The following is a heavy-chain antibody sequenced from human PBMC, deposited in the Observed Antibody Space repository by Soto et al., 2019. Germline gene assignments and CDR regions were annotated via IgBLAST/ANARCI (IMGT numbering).Heavy chain of an antibody. D-gene: IGHD1-1*01. J-gene: IGHJ5*02. Sequence: GGSLRLSCAASGLTFRDYYMTWIRQAPGKGLEWVSYIHSSGSTIYYADSVKGRFTISRDNAKNSLYLQMNSLRVEDTAVYYCARAVNWNEFDPWGQGTLVTVSS. CDR1: GLTFRDYY. CDR2: IHSSGSTI. V-gene: IGHV3-11*01. CDR3: ARAVNWNEFDP.